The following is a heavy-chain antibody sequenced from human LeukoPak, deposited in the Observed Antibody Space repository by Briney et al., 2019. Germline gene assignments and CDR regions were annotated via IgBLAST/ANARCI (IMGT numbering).Heavy chain of an antibody. CDR3: ARDQATLVPAAINEYGMDV. J-gene: IGHJ6*02. V-gene: IGHV1-8*01. CDR2: MNPNSGNT. Sequence: ASVKVSCKASGYTFTSYDINWVRQATGQGLEWMGWMNPNSGNTGYAQKFQGRVTMTRNTSISTAYMELSSLRSEDTAVYYCARDQATLVPAAINEYGMDVWGQGTTVTVSS. CDR1: GYTFTSYD. D-gene: IGHD2-2*02.